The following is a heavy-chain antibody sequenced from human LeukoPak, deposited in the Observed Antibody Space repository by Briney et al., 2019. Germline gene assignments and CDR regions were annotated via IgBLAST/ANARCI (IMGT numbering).Heavy chain of an antibody. CDR1: GFTFSDSA. CDR3: TTGLWSRGFDL. D-gene: IGHD3-10*01. J-gene: IGHJ2*01. V-gene: IGHV3-73*01. Sequence: PGGSLRLSCAASGFTFSDSAMHWVRQASGKGLEWVGRIRNKANSYATAYAASVKGRFTISRDDSKDTAYLQLNSLKTEDTAVYYCTTGLWSRGFDLWGRGTLVTVSS. CDR2: IRNKANSYAT.